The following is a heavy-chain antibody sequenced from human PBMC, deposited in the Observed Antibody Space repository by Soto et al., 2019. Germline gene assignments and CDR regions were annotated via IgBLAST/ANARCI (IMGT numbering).Heavy chain of an antibody. D-gene: IGHD3-9*01. CDR2: ISGSGGST. Sequence: GXLRLSCAASGFTFSSYAMSWVRQAPGKGLEWVSAISGSGGSTYYADSVKGRFTISRDNSKNTLYLQMNSLRAEDTAVYYCAKFMDILTGYYNGYYYGMDVWGQGTTVTVSS. V-gene: IGHV3-23*01. J-gene: IGHJ6*02. CDR3: AKFMDILTGYYNGYYYGMDV. CDR1: GFTFSSYA.